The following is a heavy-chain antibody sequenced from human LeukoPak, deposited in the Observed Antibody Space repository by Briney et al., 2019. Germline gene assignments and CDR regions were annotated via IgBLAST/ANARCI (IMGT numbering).Heavy chain of an antibody. V-gene: IGHV3-48*04. J-gene: IGHJ6*02. CDR2: ISSSSSSI. Sequence: PGGSLRLSCVGSGFPFSSYNMNWVRQAPGKGLEWVSYISSSSSSIYYADSVKGRFTISRDNAKNTLYLQMNSLRAEDTAVYYCARDRGYSMDVWGQGTTVTVSS. CDR1: GFPFSSYN. D-gene: IGHD3-16*02. CDR3: ARDRGYSMDV.